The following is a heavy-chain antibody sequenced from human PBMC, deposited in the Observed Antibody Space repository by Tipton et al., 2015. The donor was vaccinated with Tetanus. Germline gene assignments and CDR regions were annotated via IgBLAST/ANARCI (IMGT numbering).Heavy chain of an antibody. CDR2: IYYSGTT. V-gene: IGHV4-4*01. Sequence: TLSLTCDVSGGPVSSSNWWSWVRQAPGKGLEWIGEIYYSGTTNYNPSLKSRVTISTDKSKNQVSLRLNSVTAADTAVYFCARTPDCYHGMDVWGQGTTVTVSS. D-gene: IGHD2-21*02. CDR3: ARTPDCYHGMDV. J-gene: IGHJ6*02. CDR1: GGPVSSSNW.